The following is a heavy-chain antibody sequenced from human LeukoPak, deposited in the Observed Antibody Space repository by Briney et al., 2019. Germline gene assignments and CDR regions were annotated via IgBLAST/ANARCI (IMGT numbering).Heavy chain of an antibody. J-gene: IGHJ4*02. CDR2: INPNSGGT. CDR3: ATIAGYCSGGSCFGKPEYFDY. Sequence: GASVKVSCKASGYTFTGYCMHWVRQAPGQGLEWMGWINPNSGGTNYAQKFQGRVTMTRDTSISTAYMELSRLRSDDTAVYYCATIAGYCSGGSCFGKPEYFDYWGQGTLVTVSS. CDR1: GYTFTGYC. V-gene: IGHV1-2*02. D-gene: IGHD2-15*01.